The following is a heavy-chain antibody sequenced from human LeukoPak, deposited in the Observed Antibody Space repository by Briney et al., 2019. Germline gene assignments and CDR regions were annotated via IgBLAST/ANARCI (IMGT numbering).Heavy chain of an antibody. J-gene: IGHJ4*02. V-gene: IGHV3-30*02. D-gene: IGHD3-22*01. CDR2: IRYDGSNK. CDR3: AKDRSYYDSSGYLIY. CDR1: GFTFSSYG. Sequence: PGGSLRLSCAASGFTFSSYGMHWVRQAPGKGLEWVAFIRYDGSNKYYADSGKGRFTISRDNSKNTLYLQMNSLRAEDTAVYYCAKDRSYYDSSGYLIYWGQGTLVTVSS.